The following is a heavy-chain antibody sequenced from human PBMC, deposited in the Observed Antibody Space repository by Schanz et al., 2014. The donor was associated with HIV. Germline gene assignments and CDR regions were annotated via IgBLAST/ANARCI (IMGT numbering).Heavy chain of an antibody. Sequence: EVQLVESGGGLVQPGRSLRLSCAASGFTFSSYAMSWVRQAPGKGLEWVSAISGSGGSTYYADSVKGRFTISRDNSKNTLYLEMNSLRAEDTAVYYCARTTGGTTHFDYWGQGTLVTVSS. D-gene: IGHD1-1*01. CDR3: ARTTGGTTHFDY. J-gene: IGHJ4*02. V-gene: IGHV3-23*04. CDR1: GFTFSSYA. CDR2: ISGSGGST.